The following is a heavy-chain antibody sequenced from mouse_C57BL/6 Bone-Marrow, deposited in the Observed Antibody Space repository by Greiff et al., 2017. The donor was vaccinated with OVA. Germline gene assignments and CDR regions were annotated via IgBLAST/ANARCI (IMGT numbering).Heavy chain of an antibody. J-gene: IGHJ2*01. D-gene: IGHD2-3*01. V-gene: IGHV1-5*01. CDR1: GYTFTSYW. CDR2: IYPGNSDT. Sequence: VQLQQSGTVLARPGASVKMSCKTSGYTFTSYWMHWVKQRPGQGLEWIGAIYPGNSDTSYNQKFKGKAKLTAVTSASTAYMELSSLTTEDSAVDYGTRERLGDGYLDYWGQGTTLTVSS. CDR3: TRERLGDGYLDY.